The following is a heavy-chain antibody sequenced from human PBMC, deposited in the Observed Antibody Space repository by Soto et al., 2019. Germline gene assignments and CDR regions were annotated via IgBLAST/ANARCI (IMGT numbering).Heavy chain of an antibody. V-gene: IGHV1-69*13. D-gene: IGHD2-15*01. CDR3: AVAYCSGGSCYSYYYDSSGQGSEY. J-gene: IGHJ4*02. CDR1: GGTFSSYA. CDR2: IIPIFGTA. Sequence: SVKVSCKASGGTFSSYAISWVRQAPGQGLEWMGGIIPIFGTANYAQKFQGRVTITADESTSTAYMELSSLRSEDTAVYYCAVAYCSGGSCYSYYYDSSGQGSEYWGQGALVTVSS.